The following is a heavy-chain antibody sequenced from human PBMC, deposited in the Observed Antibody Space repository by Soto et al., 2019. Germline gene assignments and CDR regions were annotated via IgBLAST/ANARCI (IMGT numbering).Heavy chain of an antibody. J-gene: IGHJ4*02. CDR1: GGSVSSADYY. V-gene: IGHV4-61*08. Sequence: QVQLQESGPGLVKPSETLSLTCTVSGGSVSSADYYWSWIRQPPGKGPEWIGYIYYTGSTDYNPPLKSSVTISVDTSKNQFSLKLSSVTAADTAVYYCARVASAVYFDCWGQGTLLTVSS. CDR3: ARVASAVYFDC. CDR2: IYYTGST.